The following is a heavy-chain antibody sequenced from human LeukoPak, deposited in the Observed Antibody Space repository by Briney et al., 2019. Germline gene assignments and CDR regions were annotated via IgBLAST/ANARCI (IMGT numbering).Heavy chain of an antibody. CDR2: INHSGGT. D-gene: IGHD3-9*01. CDR3: ARGRVLRYFDY. CDR1: GGSFSYY. J-gene: IGHJ4*02. Sequence: SETLSLTCAVYGGSFSYYWSWLRQSPGKGLEWIGEINHSGGTNYNPSLKSRLTISVDTSKNQFSLKLNSVTAADTAVYYCARGRVLRYFDYWGQGTLVAVSS. V-gene: IGHV4-34*01.